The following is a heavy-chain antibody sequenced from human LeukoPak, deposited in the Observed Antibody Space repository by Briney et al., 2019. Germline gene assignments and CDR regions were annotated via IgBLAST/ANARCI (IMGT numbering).Heavy chain of an antibody. CDR1: GYTFTSYY. CDR2: INPSSGST. V-gene: IGHV1-46*01. D-gene: IGHD2-8*02. Sequence: ASVKVSCKASGYTFTSYYMHWVRQAPGQGLEWMGIINPSSGSTSYAQKFQGRVTMTRDTSTSTAYMELSSLRSEDTAVYYCATGRRTTGLDYWGQGTLVTVSS. J-gene: IGHJ4*02. CDR3: ATGRRTTGLDY.